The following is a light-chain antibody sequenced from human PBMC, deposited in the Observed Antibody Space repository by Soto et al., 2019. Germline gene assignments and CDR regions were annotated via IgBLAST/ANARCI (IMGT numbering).Light chain of an antibody. V-gene: IGKV1-12*01. CDR1: QGIRSW. J-gene: IGKJ4*01. CDR2: AAS. CDR3: QQANSFPLT. Sequence: DIQMTQSPSSVSASVGDRVTITCRASQGIRSWLAWYQQKPGKAPKLLISAASKLQSGVPSRFSGSGSRTDVTLIISSLQPEDFATYYCQQANSFPLTFGGGTNVEIK.